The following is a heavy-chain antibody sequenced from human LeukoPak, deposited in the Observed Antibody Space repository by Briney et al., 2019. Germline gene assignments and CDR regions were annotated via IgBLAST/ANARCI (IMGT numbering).Heavy chain of an antibody. CDR1: GYTFTGYY. J-gene: IGHJ4*02. V-gene: IGHV1-2*02. D-gene: IGHD3-9*01. CDR3: ARSPDILTGENFDY. CDR2: INPNSGGT. Sequence: ASVKVSCKASGYTFTGYYMHWVRQAPGQGLEWMGWINPNSGGTNYAQKFQGRVTMTGDTSIRTAYMEVSRLRSDDTAVYYCARSPDILTGENFDYWGQGTLVTVSS.